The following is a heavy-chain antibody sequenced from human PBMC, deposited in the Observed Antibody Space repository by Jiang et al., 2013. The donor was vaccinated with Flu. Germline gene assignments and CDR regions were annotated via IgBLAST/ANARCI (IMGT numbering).Heavy chain of an antibody. CDR1: GFPFSDYG. D-gene: IGHD3-10*01. J-gene: IGHJ6*02. CDR3: AKTPPPIRGVILFGMDV. Sequence: VQLVESGGGVVQPGRSLRLSCAASGFPFSDYGFHWVRQPPGKGLEWVAVISNDGSRKYYADSVKGRFSISRDNSKNTLYLQMNSLRGDDTAVYYCAKTPPPIRGVILFGMDVWGLGTTVTVAS. V-gene: IGHV3-30*18. CDR2: ISNDGSRK.